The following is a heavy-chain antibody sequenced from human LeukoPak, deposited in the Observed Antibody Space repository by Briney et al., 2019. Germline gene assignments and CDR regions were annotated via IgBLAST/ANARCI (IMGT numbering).Heavy chain of an antibody. CDR3: ARRGATISTWHYFDY. V-gene: IGHV4-39*01. D-gene: IGHD5-12*01. Sequence: PSETLSLTCTVSGGSISSSSYYWGWIRQPPGKGLEWIGSIYYSGSTYYNPSLKSRVTISVDTSKNQFSLKLSPVTAADTAVYYCARRGATISTWHYFDYWGQGTLVTVSS. CDR1: GGSISSSSYY. J-gene: IGHJ4*02. CDR2: IYYSGST.